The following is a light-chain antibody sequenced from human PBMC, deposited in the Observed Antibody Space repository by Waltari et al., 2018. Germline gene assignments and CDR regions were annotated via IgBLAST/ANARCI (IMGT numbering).Light chain of an antibody. J-gene: IGLJ3*02. Sequence: QSALTQPASLSGSPGQSITISCTGTSGDVGFYNYVSWYQHHPGKAPRLIIYDVSERPSGVSNRFSGSKSGNTASLTISGLQAEDEADYYCNSYTGSSSWVFGGGTKLTVL. CDR1: SGDVGFYNY. CDR3: NSYTGSSSWV. CDR2: DVS. V-gene: IGLV2-14*03.